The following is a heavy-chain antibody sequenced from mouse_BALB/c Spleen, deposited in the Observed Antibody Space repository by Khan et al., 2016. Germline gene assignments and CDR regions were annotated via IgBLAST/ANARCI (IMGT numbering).Heavy chain of an antibody. CDR1: GYTFTDYS. J-gene: IGHJ2*01. Sequence: QIQLVQSGPELKKPGETVKISCKASGYTFTDYSMHWVKQAPGKGLKWMGWINTETGEPTYADDFKGRFAFSLETSASTAYLQINNLKNEDTATYFCGKGLYGSRDWDQGTTLTVSS. V-gene: IGHV9-2-1*01. CDR3: GKGLYGSRD. D-gene: IGHD1-1*01. CDR2: INTETGEP.